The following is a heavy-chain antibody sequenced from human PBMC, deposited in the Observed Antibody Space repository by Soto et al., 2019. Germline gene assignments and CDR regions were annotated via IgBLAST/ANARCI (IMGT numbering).Heavy chain of an antibody. CDR1: GFTFSDYY. D-gene: IGHD4-4*01. V-gene: IGHV3-11*01. J-gene: IGHJ4*02. Sequence: VQLVVSGGGLVKPGGSLRLSCAASGFTFSDYYISWIRQAPGKGLEWVSYISSSGSIIYYADSVKGRFTISRDNAKNSLYLQMNSLRAEDTAVYYCALAGYDSNYYAVTPLSAGHFWGQGTLVTVSS. CDR2: ISSSGSII. CDR3: ALAGYDSNYYAVTPLSAGHF.